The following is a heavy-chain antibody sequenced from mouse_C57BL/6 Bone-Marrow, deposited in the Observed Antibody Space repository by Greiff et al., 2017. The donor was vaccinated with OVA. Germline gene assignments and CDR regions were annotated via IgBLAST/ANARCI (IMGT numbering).Heavy chain of an antibody. D-gene: IGHD2-2*01. CDR1: GFNIKDDY. Sequence: EVQVVESGAELVRPGASVKLSCTASGFNIKDDYMHWVKQRPEQGLEWIGWIDPENGYTEYASKFQGKATITADTSSNTAYLQLSSLTSEDTAVYYCTTWYGYDEGFVYWGQGTLVTVSA. CDR3: TTWYGYDEGFVY. CDR2: IDPENGYT. V-gene: IGHV14-4*01. J-gene: IGHJ3*01.